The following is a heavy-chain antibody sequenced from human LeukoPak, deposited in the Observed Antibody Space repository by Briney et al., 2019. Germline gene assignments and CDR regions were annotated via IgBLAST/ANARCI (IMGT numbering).Heavy chain of an antibody. D-gene: IGHD6-19*01. CDR2: INHSGST. CDR3: ARGLIAVAGRPGYYFDY. CDR1: GGSFSGYY. J-gene: IGHJ4*02. V-gene: IGHV4-34*01. Sequence: PSETLSLTCAVYGGSFSGYYWSWIRQPPGKGLEWIGEINHSGSTNYNPSLKSRVTISVDTSKNQFSLKLSSVTAADTAVYYCARGLIAVAGRPGYYFDYWGQGTLVTVSS.